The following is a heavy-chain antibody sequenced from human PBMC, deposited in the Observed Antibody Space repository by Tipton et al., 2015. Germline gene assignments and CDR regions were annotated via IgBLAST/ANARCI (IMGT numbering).Heavy chain of an antibody. CDR2: ISPSNGHT. CDR1: GYTFTNHG. Sequence: QLVQSGGEVKKPGASVKVSCEASGYTFTNHGITWVRQAPGQGLEFMGWISPSNGHTVYPQKVQGRVTMTRNTSISTAYMELSSLRSEDTAVYYCARVPYPTNFDYWGQGTLVTVSS. V-gene: IGHV1-8*01. J-gene: IGHJ4*02. CDR3: ARVPYPTNFDY. D-gene: IGHD3-16*01.